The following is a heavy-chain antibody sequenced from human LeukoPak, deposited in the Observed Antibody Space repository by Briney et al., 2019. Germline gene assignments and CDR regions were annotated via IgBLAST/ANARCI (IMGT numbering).Heavy chain of an antibody. CDR1: GFILRTYD. J-gene: IGHJ3*02. CDR3: TRLPSPGGGACSIRLGASYI. CDR2: IITTNRYI. V-gene: IGHV3-21*01. Sequence: GGPLTLSCTDSGFILRTYDIKCARRSPRKCLSRVSSIITTNRYIYYPDSVTSRFTISRDNARPSLYMQLNSLRAHDTALYYCTRLPSPGGGACSIRLGASYIRGQGTIVPVS. D-gene: IGHD2-21*02.